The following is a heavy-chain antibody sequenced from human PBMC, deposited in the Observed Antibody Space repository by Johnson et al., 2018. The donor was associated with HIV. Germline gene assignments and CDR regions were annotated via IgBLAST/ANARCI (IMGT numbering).Heavy chain of an antibody. CDR3: ARGMTTVTNHDAFDI. CDR1: GFTFSSYD. CDR2: IGTAGDT. J-gene: IGHJ3*02. D-gene: IGHD4-17*01. Sequence: VQLVESGGDLVKPGGFLRLSCAASGFTFSSYDMHWVRQATGKGLEWVSAIGTAGDTYYPGSVKGRFTISRDNSKNTLYLQMNSLRAEDTAVYYCARGMTTVTNHDAFDIWGQGTMVTVSS. V-gene: IGHV3-13*01.